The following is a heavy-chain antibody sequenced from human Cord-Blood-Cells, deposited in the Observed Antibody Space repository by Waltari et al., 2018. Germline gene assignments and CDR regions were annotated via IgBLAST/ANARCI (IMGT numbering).Heavy chain of an antibody. D-gene: IGHD3-10*01. J-gene: IGHJ3*02. CDR1: GFPFSSYS. CDR3: ARSGYFGDAFDI. CDR2: ISSSSYI. V-gene: IGHV3-21*01. Sequence: EVQLVESGGGLVKPGGSLRLSCAASGFPFSSYSMNWVRQAPGKGLEWVSSISSSSYIYYADSVKGRFTISRDNAKNSLYLQMNSLRAEDTAVYYCARSGYFGDAFDIWGQGTMVTVSS.